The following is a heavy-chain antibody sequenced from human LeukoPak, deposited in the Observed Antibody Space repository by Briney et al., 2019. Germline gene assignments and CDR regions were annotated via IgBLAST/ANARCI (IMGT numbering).Heavy chain of an antibody. CDR3: ARGGYSSSWSFHYYYYYGMDV. CDR2: ISYDGSNK. D-gene: IGHD6-13*01. V-gene: IGHV3-30*03. Sequence: GGSLRLSCAASGFTFSSYWMHWVRQAPGKGLVWVAVISYDGSNKYYADSVKGRFTISRDNSKNTLYLQMNSLRAEDTAVYYCARGGYSSSWSFHYYYYYGMDVWGQGTTVTVSS. J-gene: IGHJ6*02. CDR1: GFTFSSYW.